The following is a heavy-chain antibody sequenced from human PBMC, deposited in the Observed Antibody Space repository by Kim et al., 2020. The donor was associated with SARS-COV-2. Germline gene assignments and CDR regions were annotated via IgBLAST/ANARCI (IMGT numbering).Heavy chain of an antibody. CDR1: GFNFSNNW. V-gene: IGHV3-7*01. J-gene: IGHJ4*02. CDR3: ASNADYRFDY. CDR2: IKEDGSET. D-gene: IGHD3-16*01. Sequence: GGSLRLSCAASGFNFSNNWMSWVRQSPGKGLEWVANIKEDGSETYYVDSLGGRLTISRDNAKAKMYLEMNTLRTEDTAVYYCASNADYRFDYWGQGTLVT.